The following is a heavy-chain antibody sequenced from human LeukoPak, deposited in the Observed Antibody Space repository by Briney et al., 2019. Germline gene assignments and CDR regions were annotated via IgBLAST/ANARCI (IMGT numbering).Heavy chain of an antibody. CDR3: ARDRGITFRGHYMDV. J-gene: IGHJ6*03. CDR1: GGSISSYY. V-gene: IGHV4-59*01. D-gene: IGHD1-26*01. Sequence: SETLSLTCTVSGGSISSYYWSWIRQPPGKGLEWIGYIYYSGSTNYNPSLKSRVTISVDTSKNQFSLKLSSVTAADTAVYYCARDRGITFRGHYMDVWGKGTTVTVSS. CDR2: IYYSGST.